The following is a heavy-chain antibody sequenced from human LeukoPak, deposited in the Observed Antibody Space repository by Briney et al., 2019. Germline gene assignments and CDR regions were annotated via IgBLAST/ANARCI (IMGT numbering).Heavy chain of an antibody. Sequence: GGSLRLSCAASGFTFNNYGMHWVRQAPGKGLEWVAFIRYNGNNQYYADSVKGRFTISRDNSKNTLYLQMNSLRAEDTAVYYCAKDLTYNYYYDSSGYSILDYWGQGTLVTVSS. D-gene: IGHD3-22*01. J-gene: IGHJ4*02. CDR3: AKDLTYNYYYDSSGYSILDY. CDR1: GFTFNNYG. CDR2: IRYNGNNQ. V-gene: IGHV3-30*02.